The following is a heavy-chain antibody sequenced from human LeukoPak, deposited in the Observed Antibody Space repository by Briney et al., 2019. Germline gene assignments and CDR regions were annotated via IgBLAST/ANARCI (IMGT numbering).Heavy chain of an antibody. J-gene: IGHJ4*02. CDR3: ARGRFSVYYFDY. Sequence: SETLSLTCGASGGSFSDYYWSGIRKPPGKGLEWIGEIIHSGATSSNPSLKSRVTISMDPSKNQFSLKLSSVTAADTAVYYCARGRFSVYYFDYWGQGSLVTVSS. CDR2: IIHSGAT. V-gene: IGHV4-34*01. D-gene: IGHD3-3*02. CDR1: GGSFSDYY.